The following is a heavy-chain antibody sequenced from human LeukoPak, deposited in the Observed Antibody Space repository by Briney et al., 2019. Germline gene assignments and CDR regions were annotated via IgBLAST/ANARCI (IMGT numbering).Heavy chain of an antibody. V-gene: IGHV4-59*01. J-gene: IGHJ6*01. CDR2: IYYSGST. Sequence: PSETLSLTCTVSGGSLSSYYWSWIRQPPGKGLEWIGYIYYSGSTYDNPSLKSRVTISRDTSKNQCSLKLSSVTAADPAVYYCARGPAVIPLVVSYVVFWG. CDR1: GGSLSSYY. CDR3: ARGPAVIPLVVSYVVF. D-gene: IGHD1-26*01.